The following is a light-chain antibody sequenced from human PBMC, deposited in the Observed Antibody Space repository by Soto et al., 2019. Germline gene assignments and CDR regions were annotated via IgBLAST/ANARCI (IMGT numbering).Light chain of an antibody. J-gene: IGLJ1*01. CDR1: SSDVGGYNY. CDR3: SSYTSSSTFP. Sequence: QSVLTQPASVSGSPGQSITISCTGTSSDVGGYNYFSWYQQHPGKAPKLMIYDVSNRPSGVSNRFSGSKSGNTASLTISGLQAEDEADYYCSSYTSSSTFPFGTGTKLTVL. V-gene: IGLV2-14*01. CDR2: DVS.